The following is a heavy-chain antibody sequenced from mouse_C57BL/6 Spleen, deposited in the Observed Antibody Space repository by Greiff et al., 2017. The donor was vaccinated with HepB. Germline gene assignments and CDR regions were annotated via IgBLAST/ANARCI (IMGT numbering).Heavy chain of an antibody. CDR3: ARYGGRQCYAMDY. V-gene: IGHV1-55*01. D-gene: IGHD1-1*02. J-gene: IGHJ4*01. CDR2: IYPGSGST. CDR1: GYTFTSYW. Sequence: QVQLQQPGAELVKPGASVKMSCKASGYTFTSYWITWVKQRPGQGLEWIGDIYPGSGSTNYNEKFKSKATLTVDTSSSTAYMQLSSLTSEDSAVYYCARYGGRQCYAMDYWGQGTSVTVSS.